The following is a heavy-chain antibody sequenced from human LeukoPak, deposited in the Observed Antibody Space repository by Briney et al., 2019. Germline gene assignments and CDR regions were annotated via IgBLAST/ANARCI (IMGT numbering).Heavy chain of an antibody. CDR3: ATETVTGPHSSPES. V-gene: IGHV3-23*01. D-gene: IGHD6-13*01. J-gene: IGHJ5*02. CDR1: GFTFNNYA. CDR2: VNDNGAAT. Sequence: GGSLRLSCAAPGFTFNNYAMSWVRQAPGKGLKWVATVNDNGAATYYADSVKGRFTISRDNSKNTLYLQMNSLRAEDTAVYYCATETVTGPHSSPESWGQGTLVTVSS.